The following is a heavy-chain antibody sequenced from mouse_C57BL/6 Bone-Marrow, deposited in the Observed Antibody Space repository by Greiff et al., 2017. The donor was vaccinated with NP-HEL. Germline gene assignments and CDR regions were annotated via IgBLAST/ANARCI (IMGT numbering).Heavy chain of an antibody. V-gene: IGHV3-6*01. CDR3: ARERAYSNYEIYAMDY. CDR1: GYSITSGYY. J-gene: IGHJ4*01. Sequence: VQLQQSGPGLVKPSQSLSLTCSVTGYSITSGYYWNWIRQFPGNKLEWMGYISYDGSNNYNPSLKNRISITRDTSKNQFFLKLNSVTTEDTATYYCARERAYSNYEIYAMDYWGQGTSVTVSS. CDR2: ISYDGSN. D-gene: IGHD2-5*01.